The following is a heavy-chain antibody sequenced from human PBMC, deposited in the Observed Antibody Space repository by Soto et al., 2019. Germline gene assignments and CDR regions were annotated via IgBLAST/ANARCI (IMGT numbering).Heavy chain of an antibody. Sequence: QVQLVESGGGVVQPGRSLKLSCAASGFTFSNYAIHWVRQAPGKGLEWVAVIASDGKDKRYADSVKGRFTISRDNSKNTVYLQMISLRTEDTAVYYCAKDGAIAAADYFFDYWGQGSLVTVFS. CDR1: GFTFSNYA. CDR2: IASDGKDK. V-gene: IGHV3-30*18. J-gene: IGHJ4*02. CDR3: AKDGAIAAADYFFDY. D-gene: IGHD6-13*01.